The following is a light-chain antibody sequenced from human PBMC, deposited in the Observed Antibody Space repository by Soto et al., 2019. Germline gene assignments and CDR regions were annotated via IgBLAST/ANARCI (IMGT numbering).Light chain of an antibody. CDR1: QSINTH. Sequence: DIPMTQSPSSLSASVGDRVTITCRASQSINTHLNWYQQRPGKAPNLLIYAATTLQSGVPSRFSGSGSGTNFTLTIGSLQPEDFATYYCQQSHRTLWTFGQGTKVEVK. CDR3: QQSHRTLWT. V-gene: IGKV1-39*01. J-gene: IGKJ1*01. CDR2: AAT.